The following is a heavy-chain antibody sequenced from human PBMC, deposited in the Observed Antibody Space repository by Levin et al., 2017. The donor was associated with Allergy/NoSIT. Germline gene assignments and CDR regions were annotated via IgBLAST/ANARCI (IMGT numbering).Heavy chain of an antibody. Sequence: GGSLRLSCKGSGYSFTSYWIGWVRQMPGKGLEWMGIIYPGDSDTRYSPSFQGQVTISADKSISTAYLQWSSLKASDTAMYYCARPLRLGEFWFFDYWGQGTLVTVSS. CDR2: IYPGDSDT. CDR1: GYSFTSYW. D-gene: IGHD3-16*01. V-gene: IGHV5-51*01. J-gene: IGHJ4*02. CDR3: ARPLRLGEFWFFDY.